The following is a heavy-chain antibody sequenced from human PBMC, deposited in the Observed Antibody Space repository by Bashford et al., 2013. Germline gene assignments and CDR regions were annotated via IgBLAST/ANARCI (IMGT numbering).Heavy chain of an antibody. CDR3: ARDRTGTTSWYFDL. CDR1: GFTFSSYE. CDR2: ISSSGSTI. D-gene: IGHD1-7*01. Sequence: SGGSLRLSCAASGFTFSSYEMNWVRQAPGKGLEXVSYISSSGSTIYYADSVKGRFTISRDNAKNSLYLQMNSLRAEDTAVYYCARDRTGTTSWYFDLWGHGTLVTVSS. V-gene: IGHV3-48*03. J-gene: IGHJ2*01.